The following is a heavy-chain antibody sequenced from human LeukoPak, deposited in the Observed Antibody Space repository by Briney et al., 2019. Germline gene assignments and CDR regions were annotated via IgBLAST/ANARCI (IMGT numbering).Heavy chain of an antibody. D-gene: IGHD2-2*01. CDR2: IRYSEST. CDR1: GGSISTYY. V-gene: IGHV4-59*08. CDR3: ARSWAVPAAYFDY. Sequence: SETLSLTCTVSGGSISTYYWNWIRQPPGKELEWIGYIRYSESTNYNPSLKSRVTISVDTSRNQFSLRLSSVTAADTAVYYCARSWAVPAAYFDYWGQGTLVTVSS. J-gene: IGHJ4*02.